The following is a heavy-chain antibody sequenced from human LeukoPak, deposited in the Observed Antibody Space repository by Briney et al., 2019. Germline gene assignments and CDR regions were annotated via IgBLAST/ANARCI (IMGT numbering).Heavy chain of an antibody. J-gene: IGHJ5*02. Sequence: SVKVSCKASGYTFTSSGSNWVRQAPGQGLEWMGWISVYNGNTDYAQKLLGRVTRTTDTSTSTGYMELRSLRPDDTAVYYCARDKGYSNTWRPNWFDPWGQGTLVTVSS. CDR2: ISVYNGNT. D-gene: IGHD6-13*01. V-gene: IGHV1-18*01. CDR1: GYTFTSSG. CDR3: ARDKGYSNTWRPNWFDP.